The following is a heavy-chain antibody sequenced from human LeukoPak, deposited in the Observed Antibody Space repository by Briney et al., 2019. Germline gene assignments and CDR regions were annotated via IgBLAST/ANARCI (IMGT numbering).Heavy chain of an antibody. J-gene: IGHJ3*02. CDR3: ARDGGGAYYDILTGQRAFDI. CDR1: GGTFSSYA. D-gene: IGHD3-9*01. V-gene: IGHV1-69*13. Sequence: SVKVSCKASGGTFSSYAISWVRQAPGQGLEWMGGVIPIFGTANYAKKFQGRVTITADESTSTAHMELSSLRSEDTAVYYCARDGGGAYYDILTGQRAFDIWGQGTMVTVSS. CDR2: VIPIFGTA.